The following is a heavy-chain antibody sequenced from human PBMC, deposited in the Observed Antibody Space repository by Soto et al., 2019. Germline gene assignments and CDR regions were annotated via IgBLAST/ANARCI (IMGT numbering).Heavy chain of an antibody. D-gene: IGHD2-15*01. J-gene: IGHJ6*02. V-gene: IGHV1-69*12. CDR3: ARDEMVVATGSRTWHYYYGMDV. CDR1: GGTFSTYA. Sequence: QVQLVQSGAEVKKPGSSVKVSCKASGGTFSTYAISWVRQAPGQGLEWMGGIIPIFGTANYAQKFQGRVTLNAYESTTTAYMELISLRSEDTAVYYCARDEMVVATGSRTWHYYYGMDVWGQGTTVTVSS. CDR2: IIPIFGTA.